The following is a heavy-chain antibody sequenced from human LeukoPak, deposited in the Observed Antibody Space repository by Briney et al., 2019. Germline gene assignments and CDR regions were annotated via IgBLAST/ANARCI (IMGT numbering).Heavy chain of an antibody. CDR1: GGSFSGYY. Sequence: PSETLSLTRAVYGGSFSGYYWSWIRQPPGKGLEWIGEINHSGSTNYNPSLKSRVTISVDTSKNQFSLKLSSVTAADTAVYYCARGPTYYYDSSGYYLPAFRYFDYWGQGTLVTVSS. J-gene: IGHJ4*02. CDR3: ARGPTYYYDSSGYYLPAFRYFDY. V-gene: IGHV4-34*01. D-gene: IGHD3-22*01. CDR2: INHSGST.